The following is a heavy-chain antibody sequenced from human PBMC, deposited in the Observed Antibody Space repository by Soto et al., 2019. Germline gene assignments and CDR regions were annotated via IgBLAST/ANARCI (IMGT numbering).Heavy chain of an antibody. D-gene: IGHD5-18*01. CDR1: GYTFTSYD. Sequence: ASVKVSCKASGYTFTSYDINWVRQATGQGLEWMGWMNPNSGNTGYAQKFQGRVTMTRNTSISTAYMELSSLRSEDTAVYYCARPLRAYSYGFYYYYYMDVWGKGTTVTVSS. J-gene: IGHJ6*03. V-gene: IGHV1-8*01. CDR2: MNPNSGNT. CDR3: ARPLRAYSYGFYYYYYMDV.